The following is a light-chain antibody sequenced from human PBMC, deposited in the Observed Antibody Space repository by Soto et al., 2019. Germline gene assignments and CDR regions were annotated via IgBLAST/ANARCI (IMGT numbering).Light chain of an antibody. V-gene: IGKV3-20*01. CDR1: QSVSNYY. CDR2: VAS. CDR3: QQYGSSGT. J-gene: IGKJ1*01. Sequence: IVLTQSQATLFLSPGERAPLSCLASQSVSNYYLAWYQQNPGQARRLLIDVASKRATGIPDWFSGSGSGTDFTLTISRLEPEDFAVYYCQQYGSSGTFGQGTKVDIK.